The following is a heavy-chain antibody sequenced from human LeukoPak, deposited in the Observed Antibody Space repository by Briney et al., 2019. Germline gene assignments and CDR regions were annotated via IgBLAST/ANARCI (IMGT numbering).Heavy chain of an antibody. J-gene: IGHJ4*02. CDR3: VKGSYYESSGHYYFDY. CDR1: GFTFSSHL. Sequence: GGSLRLSCAASGFTFSSHLMHWVRQAQGTGLVWVSSVKSDGTATNCADSVKGRFTISRDNSKNTLYLQMDSLRAEDTAVNYCVKGSYYESSGHYYFDYWGRGTLVTVSS. D-gene: IGHD3-22*01. CDR2: VKSDGTAT. V-gene: IGHV3-74*01.